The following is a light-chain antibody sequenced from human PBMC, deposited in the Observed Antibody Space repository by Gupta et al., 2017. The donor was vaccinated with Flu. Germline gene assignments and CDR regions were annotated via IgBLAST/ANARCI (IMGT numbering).Light chain of an antibody. CDR3: SSYKNTTTLWV. Sequence: QSALTQSASVSGSPGQAITVSCTGTNSDIGRFNYVSWYQQHPGRDPKRVMFEVSRRSSGVADRCSGCTSGNNASPHTFGLQPEDEADDYCSSYKNTTTLWVFGGGTKLTVL. CDR1: NSDIGRFNY. CDR2: EVS. V-gene: IGLV2-14*03. J-gene: IGLJ3*02.